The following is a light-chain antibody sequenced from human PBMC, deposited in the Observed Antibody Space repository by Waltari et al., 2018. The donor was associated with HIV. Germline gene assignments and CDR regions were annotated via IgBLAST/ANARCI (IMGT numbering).Light chain of an antibody. CDR3: AAWDGSLSAVV. CDR1: SSNIGTNY. V-gene: IGLV1-47*01. J-gene: IGLJ3*02. Sequence: QSLLTQPPSASGAPGQRVTISCSGSSSNIGTNYVYWYQQLPGRAPKFPMYRDDQRPVGVPDRCAGSKSGTSASLAISGLRSDDEADYYCAAWDGSLSAVVFGGGTKLTVL. CDR2: RDD.